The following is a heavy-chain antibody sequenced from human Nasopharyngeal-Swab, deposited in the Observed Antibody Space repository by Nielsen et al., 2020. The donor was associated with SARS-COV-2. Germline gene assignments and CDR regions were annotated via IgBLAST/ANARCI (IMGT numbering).Heavy chain of an antibody. J-gene: IGHJ4*02. Sequence: GESLKISCAASGFTFSSCGMNWVRLAPGKGLEWVSSISGSSNDIYYADSVKGRFTISRDNAKNSLYLQMNSLRAEDTAVYYCARHPLGGGGDCCEFDYWGQGTLVTVSS. V-gene: IGHV3-21*01. CDR2: ISGSSNDI. CDR3: ARHPLGGGGDCCEFDY. CDR1: GFTFSSCG. D-gene: IGHD2-21*01.